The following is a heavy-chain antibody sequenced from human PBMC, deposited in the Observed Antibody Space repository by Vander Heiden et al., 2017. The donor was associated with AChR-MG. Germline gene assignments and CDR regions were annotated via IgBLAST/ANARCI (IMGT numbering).Heavy chain of an antibody. J-gene: IGHJ6*02. V-gene: IGHV2-5*02. CDR3: AHKGPPYCSSTSCYYYYGMDV. CDR1: GFSLSTSGVG. D-gene: IGHD2-2*01. Sequence: QITLKESGPTLVKPTQTLTLTCTFSGFSLSTSGVGLGWIRQPPGKALEWLALIYWDDDKRYSPSLKSRLTITKDTTKNQVVLTMTNMDPVDTATYYCAHKGPPYCSSTSCYYYYGMDVWGQGTTVTVSS. CDR2: IYWDDDK.